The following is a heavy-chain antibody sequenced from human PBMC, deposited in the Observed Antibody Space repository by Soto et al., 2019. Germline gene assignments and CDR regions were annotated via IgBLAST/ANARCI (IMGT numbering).Heavy chain of an antibody. Sequence: ETLCRACAVSGGSTSSSNWWSWVRQPPGKGLEWIGEIYHSGSTNYNPSLKSRVTISVDKSKNQFSLKINSVTAADTAVYYCARVRTAYRSSSIDVWGQGTTVTVYS. J-gene: IGHJ6*02. CDR1: GGSTSSSNW. V-gene: IGHV4-4*02. CDR3: ARVRTAYRSSSIDV. D-gene: IGHD6-6*01. CDR2: IYHSGST.